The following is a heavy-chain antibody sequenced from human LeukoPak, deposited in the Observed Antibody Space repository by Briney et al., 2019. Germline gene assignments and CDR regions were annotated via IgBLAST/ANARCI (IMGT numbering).Heavy chain of an antibody. J-gene: IGHJ4*02. CDR2: IWYDGSNK. V-gene: IGHV3-33*01. CDR3: ARDLTQLALFDY. CDR1: GFTLSNYG. Sequence: GGSLRLSCAASGFTLSNYGMHWVRQAPGKGLEWVAVIWYDGSNKYYADSVKGRFTLSRDNSKNTLFLQMNSLRHEDTAVYFCARDLTQLALFDYWGQGTLVTVSS. D-gene: IGHD6-13*01.